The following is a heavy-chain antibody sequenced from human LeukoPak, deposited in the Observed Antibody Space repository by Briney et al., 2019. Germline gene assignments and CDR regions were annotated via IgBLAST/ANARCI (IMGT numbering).Heavy chain of an antibody. D-gene: IGHD3-16*02. CDR2: ISSSGSTI. J-gene: IGHJ4*02. CDR1: GFTFSSYE. Sequence: GGSLRLSCAASGFTFSSYEMNWVRQAPGKGLEWVSYISSSGSTIYYADSVKGRFTISRDNAKNSLYLQMNSLRAEHTAVYYCASAPYDYVWGSYRFDYWGQGTLVTVSS. V-gene: IGHV3-48*03. CDR3: ASAPYDYVWGSYRFDY.